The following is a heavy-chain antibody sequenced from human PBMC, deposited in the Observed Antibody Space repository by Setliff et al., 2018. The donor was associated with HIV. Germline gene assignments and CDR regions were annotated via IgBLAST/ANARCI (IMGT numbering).Heavy chain of an antibody. D-gene: IGHD6-6*01. Sequence: SLKISCAASGFTFDDYAMHWVRQAPGKGLEWVSGISWNSGNIGYADSVKGRSTISRDNAKNSLYLQLNSLRTEDTALYYCAKDISSGFDGFDIWGQGTMVTVSS. CDR1: GFTFDDYA. V-gene: IGHV3-9*01. CDR2: ISWNSGNI. J-gene: IGHJ3*02. CDR3: AKDISSGFDGFDI.